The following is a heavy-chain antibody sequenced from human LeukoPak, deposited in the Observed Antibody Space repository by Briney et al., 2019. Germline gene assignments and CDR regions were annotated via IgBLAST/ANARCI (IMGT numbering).Heavy chain of an antibody. Sequence: SETLSLTCAVYGGSFSGYYWSWIRQPPGKGLEWIGEINHSGSTNYNPSLKSRVTISVDTSKNQFSLKLSSVTAADTAVYYCARAPYNTYYYYGMTSEAKGPRSPSPQ. CDR2: INHSGST. CDR1: GGSFSGYY. J-gene: IGHJ6*04. CDR3: ARAPYNTYYYYGMTS. V-gene: IGHV4-34*01. D-gene: IGHD1-1*01.